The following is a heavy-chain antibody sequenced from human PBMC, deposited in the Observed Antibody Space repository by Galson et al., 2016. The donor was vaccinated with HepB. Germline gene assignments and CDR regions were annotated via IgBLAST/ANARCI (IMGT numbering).Heavy chain of an antibody. V-gene: IGHV1-3*01. J-gene: IGHJ4*02. CDR3: AREGQLLWFGAFKYYFDY. D-gene: IGHD3-10*01. Sequence: SVKVSCKASGYTFTNYAIHWVRQAPGQRLEWMGWINAGNGNTTYSPKFQGRVTITRDTSASTAFMELRSLRSEDTAVYYCAREGQLLWFGAFKYYFDYWGQGTLVTVSS. CDR1: GYTFTNYA. CDR2: INAGNGNT.